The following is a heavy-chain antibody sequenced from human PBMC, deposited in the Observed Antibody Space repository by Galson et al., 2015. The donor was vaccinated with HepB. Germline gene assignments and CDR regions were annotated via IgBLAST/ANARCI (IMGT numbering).Heavy chain of an antibody. J-gene: IGHJ5*02. V-gene: IGHV7-4-1*01. CDR2: INTNTGNP. CDR3: ATEIARGRFDP. CDR1: GYIFTNYA. D-gene: IGHD3-16*01. Sequence: SVKVSCKASGYIFTNYAINWVRQAPGQGLEWMGRINTNTGNPTYAQDFIGRPVFSLDTSVSTAYLQIGSLRAEDTAIYYCATEIARGRFDPWGQGTLVTVSS.